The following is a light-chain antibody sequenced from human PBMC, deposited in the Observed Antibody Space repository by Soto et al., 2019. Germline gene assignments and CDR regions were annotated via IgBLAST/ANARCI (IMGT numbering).Light chain of an antibody. J-gene: IGKJ1*01. V-gene: IGKV1-39*01. CDR3: LQDYNYPRT. Sequence: DIQMTQSPSSLSASVGDGVAITCRASQTIMTYLNWYQLKPGKPPRLLIYAASSLQSGVPSRFSARGSGTDFTLTISNLQPEDFATYYCLQDYNYPRTFGQGTKVDIK. CDR2: AAS. CDR1: QTIMTY.